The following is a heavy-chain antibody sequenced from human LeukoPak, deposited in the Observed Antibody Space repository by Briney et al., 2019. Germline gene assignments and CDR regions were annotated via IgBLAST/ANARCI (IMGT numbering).Heavy chain of an antibody. D-gene: IGHD3-22*01. CDR1: GYSFTSYW. Sequence: GESLKISCKGSGYSFTSYWIGWVRQMPGKGLEWMGIIYPGDSDTRYSPPFQGQVTISADKSISTAYLQWSSLKASDTAMYYCARRDHYDSSGYPNFDYWGQGTLVTVSS. J-gene: IGHJ4*02. CDR3: ARRDHYDSSGYPNFDY. CDR2: IYPGDSDT. V-gene: IGHV5-51*01.